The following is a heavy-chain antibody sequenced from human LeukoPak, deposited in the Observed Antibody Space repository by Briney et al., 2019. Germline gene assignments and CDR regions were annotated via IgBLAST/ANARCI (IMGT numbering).Heavy chain of an antibody. CDR2: IYQSGNT. CDR1: GYPISSDYY. CDR3: ARVRPTGFGYMDV. J-gene: IGHJ6*03. Sequence: PSETLSLTCTVSGYPISSDYYWGWIRQPPVKGLEWIGNIYQSGNTYYNPSLESRVTISVDTSKNQFSLRLNSVTAADTAVYYCARVRPTGFGYMDVWGKGTSVTVFS. D-gene: IGHD1-14*01. V-gene: IGHV4-38-2*02.